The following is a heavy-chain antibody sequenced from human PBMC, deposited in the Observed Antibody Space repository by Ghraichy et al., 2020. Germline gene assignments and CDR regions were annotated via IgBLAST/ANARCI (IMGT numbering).Heavy chain of an antibody. CDR1: GFTFSSYD. CDR2: IGTAGDT. J-gene: IGHJ6*02. CDR3: ARTPELLQGGRRGGYYGMDV. Sequence: GGSLRLSCAASGFTFSSYDMHWVRQATGKGLEWVSAIGTAGDTYYPGSVKGRFTISRENAKNSLYLQMNSLRAGDTAVYYCARTPELLQGGRRGGYYGMDVWGQGTTVTVSS. V-gene: IGHV3-13*01. D-gene: IGHD1-26*01.